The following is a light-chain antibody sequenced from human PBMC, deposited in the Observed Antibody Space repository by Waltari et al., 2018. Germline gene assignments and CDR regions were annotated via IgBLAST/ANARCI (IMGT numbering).Light chain of an antibody. J-gene: IGLJ2*01. CDR2: GNS. Sequence: QSVLTQPPSVSGAPGQRVTISCTGSSSNIGAGYDVHWYQQLPGTAPKLHIYGNSNRPSGVPDRFSGSKSGTSASLAITGLQAEDEADYYCQSYDSSLSHVVFGGGTKLTVL. CDR3: QSYDSSLSHVV. V-gene: IGLV1-40*01. CDR1: SSNIGAGYD.